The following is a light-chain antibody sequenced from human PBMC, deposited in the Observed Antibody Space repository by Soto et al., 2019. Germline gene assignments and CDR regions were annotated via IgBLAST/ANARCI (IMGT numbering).Light chain of an antibody. CDR3: QHGYSTPLT. CDR1: QNINNY. J-gene: IGKJ4*01. CDR2: AAS. Sequence: DIQITQSPSSLSASVGDRVTITCQASQNINNYLNWYQQKPGKAPNLLIYAASTLQSGVPSRFSGSGSGTDFTLTISSLQPEDFATYFCQHGYSTPLTFGGGTKVDIK. V-gene: IGKV1-39*01.